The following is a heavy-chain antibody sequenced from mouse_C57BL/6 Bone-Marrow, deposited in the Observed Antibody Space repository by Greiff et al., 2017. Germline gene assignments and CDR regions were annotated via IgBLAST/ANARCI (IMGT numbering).Heavy chain of an antibody. CDR3: ARHEEILRYQLRDWFAY. D-gene: IGHD1-1*01. CDR1: GYTFTEYT. J-gene: IGHJ3*01. CDR2: FYPGSGSI. V-gene: IGHV1-62-2*01. Sequence: VMLVESGAELVKPGASVKLSCKASGYTFTEYTIHWVKQRSGQGLEWIGWFYPGSGSIKYNEKFKDKATLTADKSSSTVYMELSRLTSEDSAVYFCARHEEILRYQLRDWFAYWGQGTLVTVSA.